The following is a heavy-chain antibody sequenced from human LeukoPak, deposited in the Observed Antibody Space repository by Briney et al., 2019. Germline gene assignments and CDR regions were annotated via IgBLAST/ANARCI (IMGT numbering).Heavy chain of an antibody. D-gene: IGHD3-22*01. CDR1: GFTFSSYG. CDR3: AKVILGGYYDSSGYYEDY. Sequence: GGSLRLSCVESGFTFSSYGMHWVRQAPGKGLEWVAVILYDGINKYYADSVKGRFTISRDNSENTLYLQMNSLRAEDTAVYYCAKVILGGYYDSSGYYEDYWGQGTLVTVSS. V-gene: IGHV3-30*18. CDR2: ILYDGINK. J-gene: IGHJ4*02.